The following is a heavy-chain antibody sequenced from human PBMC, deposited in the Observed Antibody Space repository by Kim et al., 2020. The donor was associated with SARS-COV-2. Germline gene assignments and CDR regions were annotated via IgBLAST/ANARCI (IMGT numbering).Heavy chain of an antibody. J-gene: IGHJ6*02. D-gene: IGHD5-12*01. Sequence: YAQKFQGRVTITADKSTSTAYMELSSLRSEDTAVYYCARGGIVATSGMDVWGQGTTVTVSS. V-gene: IGHV1-69*04. CDR3: ARGGIVATSGMDV.